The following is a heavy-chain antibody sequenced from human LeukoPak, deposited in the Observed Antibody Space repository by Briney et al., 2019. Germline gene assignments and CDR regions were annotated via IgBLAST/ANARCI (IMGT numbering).Heavy chain of an antibody. V-gene: IGHV4-30-2*01. Sequence: SETLSLTCAVSGGSISSGGYSWSWIRQPPGKGPEWIGYIYHSGSTYYNPSLRSRVTISVDRSKNQFSLKLSSVTAADTAVYYCARESWSTSPDYWGQGTLVTVSS. J-gene: IGHJ4*02. D-gene: IGHD2-2*01. CDR3: ARESWSTSPDY. CDR2: IYHSGST. CDR1: GGSISSGGYS.